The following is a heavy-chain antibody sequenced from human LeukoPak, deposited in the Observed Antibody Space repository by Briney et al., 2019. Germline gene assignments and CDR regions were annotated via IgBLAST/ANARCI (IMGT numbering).Heavy chain of an antibody. Sequence: SETLSLTCTVSGGSISSGDYYWSWIRQPPGKGLEWIGYIYYSGSTYYNPSLESRVTISVDTSKNQFSLKLSSVTAADTAVYYCARDLGSNSGYSSGDYWGQGTLVTVSS. V-gene: IGHV4-30-4*01. J-gene: IGHJ4*02. D-gene: IGHD3-22*01. CDR1: GGSISSGDYY. CDR2: IYYSGST. CDR3: ARDLGSNSGYSSGDY.